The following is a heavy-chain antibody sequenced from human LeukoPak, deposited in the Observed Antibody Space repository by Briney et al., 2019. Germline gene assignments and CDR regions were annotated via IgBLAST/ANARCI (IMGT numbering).Heavy chain of an antibody. J-gene: IGHJ4*02. V-gene: IGHV3-23*01. CDR3: AKGPLLWFGELSDSVDY. CDR2: ISGSGGST. CDR1: GFTFSSYA. Sequence: GGSLRLSCAASGFTFSSYAMSWVRQAPGKGLEWVSAISGSGGSTYYADSVKGRFTISRDNSKNTLYLQMNSLRAEDTAVYYCAKGPLLWFGELSDSVDYWGQGTLVTVSS. D-gene: IGHD3-10*01.